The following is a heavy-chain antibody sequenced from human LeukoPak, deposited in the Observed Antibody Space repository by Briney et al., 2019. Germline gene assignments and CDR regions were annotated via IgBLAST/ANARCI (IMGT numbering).Heavy chain of an antibody. CDR2: INPNSGGT. V-gene: IGHV1-2*02. J-gene: IGHJ6*02. Sequence: ASVKVSCKASGYTFTGYYMHWVRQAPGQGLEWMGWINPNSGGTNCAQKFQGRVTMTRDTSISTAYMELSRLRSDDTAVYYCARGLQNEYPYYYYGLGVWGQGTTVTVSS. CDR3: ARGLQNEYPYYYYGLGV. CDR1: GYTFTGYY. D-gene: IGHD2/OR15-2a*01.